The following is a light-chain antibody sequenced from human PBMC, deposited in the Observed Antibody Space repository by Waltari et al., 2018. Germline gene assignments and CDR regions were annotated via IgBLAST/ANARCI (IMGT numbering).Light chain of an antibody. Sequence: DIQMTQSPSAGSASVGARVTITCRASQGSSNYLAWFQQKPGKAPKRLIFAASSLQSGVPSRFSGSGSATEFTLTITNLQPEDFGTYYCLQDSSYPWTFGQGTRVDI. CDR3: LQDSSYPWT. CDR2: AAS. CDR1: QGSSNY. J-gene: IGKJ1*01. V-gene: IGKV1-17*03.